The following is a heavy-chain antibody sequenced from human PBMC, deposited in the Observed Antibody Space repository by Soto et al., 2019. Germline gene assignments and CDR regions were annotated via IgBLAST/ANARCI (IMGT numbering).Heavy chain of an antibody. CDR1: GFTFSSYG. CDR3: ARASITMVRGPTAI. D-gene: IGHD3-10*01. J-gene: IGHJ3*02. CDR2: IWYVGSNK. V-gene: IGHV3-33*01. Sequence: QVQLVESGGGVVQPGRSLRLSCAASGFTFSSYGMHWVRQAPGKGLEWVAVIWYVGSNKYYADSVKGRFTISRDNSKNTLYLKMNSLRAEDTAVYYCARASITMVRGPTAIWGQGTMVTVSS.